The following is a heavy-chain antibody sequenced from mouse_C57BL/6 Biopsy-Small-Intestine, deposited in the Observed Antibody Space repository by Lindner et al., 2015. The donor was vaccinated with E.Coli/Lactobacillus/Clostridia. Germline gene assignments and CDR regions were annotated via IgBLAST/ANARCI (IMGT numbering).Heavy chain of an antibody. J-gene: IGHJ4*01. Sequence: VQLQESGGGLVKPGGSRKLSCAASGFTFSDYGMHWVRQAPEKGLEWVAYISGGSSTIHYADTVKGRFTISRDNAKNTLFLQMTSLRSEDTAMYYCARGDVGLHYAWTTGVKEPQSPSPQ. CDR3: ARGDVGLHYAWTT. CDR2: ISGGSSTI. V-gene: IGHV5-17*01. CDR1: GFTFSDYG.